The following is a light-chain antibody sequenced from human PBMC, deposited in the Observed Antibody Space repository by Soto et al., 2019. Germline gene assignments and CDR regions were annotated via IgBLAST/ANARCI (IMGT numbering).Light chain of an antibody. J-gene: IGLJ1*01. Sequence: QSVLTQPPSVSAAPGQTVTISCSGSSSNIGSSYVSWYQQLPGTAPKLLIYKNTERPSGIPDRFSGSRSGTSATLGITGLQTGDEADYYCATWDGSRSPNYVFGTGTKLTVL. V-gene: IGLV1-51*02. CDR1: SSNIGSSY. CDR2: KNT. CDR3: ATWDGSRSPNYV.